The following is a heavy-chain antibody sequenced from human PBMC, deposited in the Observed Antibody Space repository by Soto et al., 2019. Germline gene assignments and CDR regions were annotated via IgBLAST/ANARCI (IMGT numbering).Heavy chain of an antibody. CDR1: GFTFSSYS. Sequence: PGGSLRLSCAASGFTFSSYSMNWVRQAPGKGLEWVSYISSSSSTIYYADSVKGRFTTSRDNAKNSLYLQMNSLRAEDTAVYYCARNPQLLEWFHYYYYMDVWGKGTTVTVSS. J-gene: IGHJ6*03. CDR3: ARNPQLLEWFHYYYYMDV. CDR2: ISSSSSTI. D-gene: IGHD3-3*01. V-gene: IGHV3-48*01.